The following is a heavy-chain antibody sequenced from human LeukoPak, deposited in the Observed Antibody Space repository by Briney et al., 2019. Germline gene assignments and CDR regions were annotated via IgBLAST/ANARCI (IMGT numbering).Heavy chain of an antibody. CDR1: GGSISSYY. J-gene: IGHJ4*02. D-gene: IGHD3-3*01. CDR2: IYYSGST. Sequence: SETLSLTCTVSGGSISSYYWSWIRQPPGKGLEWIGHIYYSGSTNYNPSLKSRVTISVDTSKNQFSLKLSSVTAADTAVYYCARMAYDFWSGYPNYYFDYWGQGTLVTVSS. V-gene: IGHV4-59*01. CDR3: ARMAYDFWSGYPNYYFDY.